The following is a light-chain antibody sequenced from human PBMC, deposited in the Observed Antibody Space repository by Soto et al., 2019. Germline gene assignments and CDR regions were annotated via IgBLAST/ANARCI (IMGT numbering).Light chain of an antibody. CDR1: QILSSNY. CDR3: QQFGNSPLLT. V-gene: IGKV3-20*01. J-gene: IGKJ4*01. Sequence: EIVLTQSPDTLSLSPGERATLSCRASQILSSNYLAWYQQRPGQTPRLLIYGASSRATGVPDRFSGSGSGTDFTLTISRLEPEDFAVYYCQQFGNSPLLTFGGGTKVEIK. CDR2: GAS.